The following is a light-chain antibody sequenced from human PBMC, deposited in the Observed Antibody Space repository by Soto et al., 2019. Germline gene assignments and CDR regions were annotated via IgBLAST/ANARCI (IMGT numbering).Light chain of an antibody. CDR2: QVS. Sequence: QSALTQPASVSGSPGQSIAISCHGTSSDIGGFYYVSWYQHHPGKDTKLMIYQVSNRPSGVSNRFSGSKSGNTASLTISGLQAEDEADYFCSSYSSSSTFYVFGAGTKVTVL. J-gene: IGLJ1*01. CDR3: SSYSSSSTFYV. CDR1: SSDIGGFYY. V-gene: IGLV2-14*01.